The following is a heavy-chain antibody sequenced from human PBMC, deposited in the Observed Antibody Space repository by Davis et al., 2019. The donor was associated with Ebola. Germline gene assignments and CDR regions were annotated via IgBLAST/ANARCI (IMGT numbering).Heavy chain of an antibody. CDR2: IYYSGST. Sequence: MPSETLSLTCTVSGGSISSSSYYWGWIRQPPGKGLEWIGSIYYSGSTYYNPSLKSRVAMSVDTSKNQFSLRLNSVTPADTAVYYCTRGAVGWNWFDPWGQGTLVTVS. CDR3: TRGAVGWNWFDP. CDR1: GGSISSSSYY. V-gene: IGHV4-39*07. D-gene: IGHD4-23*01. J-gene: IGHJ5*02.